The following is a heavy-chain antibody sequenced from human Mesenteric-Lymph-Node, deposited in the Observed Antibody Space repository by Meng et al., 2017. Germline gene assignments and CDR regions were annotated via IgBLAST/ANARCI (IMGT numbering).Heavy chain of an antibody. CDR3: ASFHSSGWSDAFDI. CDR1: GGSISSSSYY. CDR2: IYYSGST. Sequence: LRLSCTVSGGSISSSSYYWGWIRQPPGKGLEWFGSIYYSGSTYYNPSLKSRVTISVDTSKNQFSLKLSSVTAADTAVYYCASFHSSGWSDAFDIWGQGTMVTVSS. D-gene: IGHD6-19*01. V-gene: IGHV4-39*07. J-gene: IGHJ3*02.